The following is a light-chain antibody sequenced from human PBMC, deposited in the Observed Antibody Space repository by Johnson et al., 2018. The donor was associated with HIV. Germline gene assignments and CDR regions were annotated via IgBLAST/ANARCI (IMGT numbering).Light chain of an antibody. CDR2: KND. Sequence: PGQKVTISCSGSYSNIGNNYVSWYQQLPGTAPKLLIYKNDKRPSGIPDRFSGSKSGPSATLGITGLQTGDEADYYCGTWDNSLSTGGVFGTGTKVTVL. J-gene: IGLJ1*01. CDR1: YSNIGNNY. CDR3: GTWDNSLSTGGV. V-gene: IGLV1-51*02.